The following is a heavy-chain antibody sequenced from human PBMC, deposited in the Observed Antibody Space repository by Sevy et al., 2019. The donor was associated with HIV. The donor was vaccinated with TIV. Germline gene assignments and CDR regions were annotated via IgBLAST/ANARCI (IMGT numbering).Heavy chain of an antibody. D-gene: IGHD2-15*01. CDR1: GFSFSRSP. J-gene: IGHJ5*02. V-gene: IGHV3-53*01. CDR3: ARGYCGGGSCTAFDP. Sequence: GGSLRLSCATSGFSFSRSPMHWVRQAPGKGLEWVSVMYSGGSPYYADSVKGRFALSRDMSKNTVYLQMNSLRAEDTAVYYCARGYCGGGSCTAFDPWGQGTLVTVSS. CDR2: MYSGGSP.